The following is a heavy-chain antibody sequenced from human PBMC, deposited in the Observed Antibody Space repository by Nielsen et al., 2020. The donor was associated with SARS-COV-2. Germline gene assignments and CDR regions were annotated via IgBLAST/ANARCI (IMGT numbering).Heavy chain of an antibody. J-gene: IGHJ4*02. V-gene: IGHV3-48*02. CDR1: GFAFNVYS. CDR3: ARDSRGGSYSSSWYFDL. D-gene: IGHD6-13*01. Sequence: GESLKISCAASGFAFNVYSMNWIRQAPGKGLEWISYISETGRVLFYADSVKGRHTISRDNTKTSLYLQINSLRDDDSAVYYCARDSRGGSYSSSWYFDLWGQGTRVTASS. CDR2: ISETGRVL.